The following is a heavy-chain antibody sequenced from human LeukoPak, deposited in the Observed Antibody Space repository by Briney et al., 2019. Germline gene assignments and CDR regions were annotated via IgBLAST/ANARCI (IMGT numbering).Heavy chain of an antibody. J-gene: IGHJ4*02. D-gene: IGHD3-10*01. CDR3: ASRPTFYYGSGSYPRRFYDS. CDR2: IYYTGST. CDR1: GGSISSYY. Sequence: SETLSLTCTVSGGSISSYYWSWIRQPPGKGLDWIATIYYTGSTYYNPSLKSRVTISVDTSKNQFSLSLTSVTAADTAVYFCASRPTFYYGSGSYPRRFYDSWGQGILVTVSS. V-gene: IGHV4-59*04.